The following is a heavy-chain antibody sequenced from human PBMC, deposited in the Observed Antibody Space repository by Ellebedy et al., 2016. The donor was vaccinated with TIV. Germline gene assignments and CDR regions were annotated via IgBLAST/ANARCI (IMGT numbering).Heavy chain of an antibody. V-gene: IGHV1-2*02. Sequence: ASVKVSCXASGYRFIGHYMHWVRQAPGHGLEWMGWINPNDGATKYAQKFQDRVTMTRDTSISAAYMELSRLTSDDTAVYFCARQLERHFGYWGQGTLVTVSS. CDR2: INPNDGAT. D-gene: IGHD1-1*01. J-gene: IGHJ4*02. CDR1: GYRFIGHY. CDR3: ARQLERHFGY.